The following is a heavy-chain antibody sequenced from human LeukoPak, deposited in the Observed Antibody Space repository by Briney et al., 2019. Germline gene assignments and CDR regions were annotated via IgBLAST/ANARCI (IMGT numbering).Heavy chain of an antibody. D-gene: IGHD2/OR15-2a*01. CDR2: INQDESEK. V-gene: IGHV3-7*05. J-gene: IGHJ6*02. CDR1: GFTFSTYW. CDR3: ARVRVSSYYGMDI. Sequence: PGRSLRLSCAASGFTFSTYWMSWVRQAPGKGLEWVANINQDESEKYYVDSVKGRFTISRDNAKNSLYLQMNSLRAEDTAVYYCARVRVSSYYGMDIWGQGATVTVSS.